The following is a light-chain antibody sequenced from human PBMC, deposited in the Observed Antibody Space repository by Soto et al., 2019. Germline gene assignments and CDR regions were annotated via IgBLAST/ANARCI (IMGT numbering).Light chain of an antibody. CDR3: QQYAGLPIT. Sequence: EIVLTQSPGTLSLSPGERATLSCRASQSVSNNYLAWYQQKPGQAPRLLIYGASSRATAIPDRFSGSGSGTDFTLIISRLEPEDFAVYYCQQYAGLPITFGQGTRLEIK. CDR1: QSVSNNY. CDR2: GAS. V-gene: IGKV3-20*01. J-gene: IGKJ5*01.